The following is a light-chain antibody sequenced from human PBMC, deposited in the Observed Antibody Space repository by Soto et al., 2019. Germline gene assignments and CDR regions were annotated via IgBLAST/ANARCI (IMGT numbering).Light chain of an antibody. J-gene: IGKJ3*01. CDR2: GAS. CDR1: QSVSGN. V-gene: IGKV3-15*01. Sequence: EIVMTQHPATLSVYPGERATLSCRASQSVSGNLAWYQQKPGQAPRLLIYGASTRATGIPPRLSGSGSGTGATLTNISLQSEEFAVYYCKQYNNWPPFTFGPGNKVDIK. CDR3: KQYNNWPPFT.